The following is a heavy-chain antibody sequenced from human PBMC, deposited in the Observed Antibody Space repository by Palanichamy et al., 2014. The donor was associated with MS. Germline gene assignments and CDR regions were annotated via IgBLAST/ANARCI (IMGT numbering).Heavy chain of an antibody. CDR2: ISGSGGST. Sequence: EVQLLESGGGLVQPGGSLRLSCAASGFTFSSYAMSWVRQAPGKGLEWVSAISGSGGSTYYADSVKGRFTISRDNSKNTLYLQMNSLRAEDTAVYYCAKQGLAAAGHYYYYGMDVWGQGTTVTVSS. CDR3: AKQGLAAAGHYYYYGMDV. J-gene: IGHJ6*02. V-gene: IGHV3-23*01. D-gene: IGHD6-13*01. CDR1: GFTFSSYA.